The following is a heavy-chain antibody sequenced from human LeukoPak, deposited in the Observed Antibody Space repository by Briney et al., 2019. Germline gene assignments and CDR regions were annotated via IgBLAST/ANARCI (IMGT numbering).Heavy chain of an antibody. CDR1: GFTVSNNY. J-gene: IGHJ3*02. Sequence: GGSLRLSCAASGFTVSNNYMSWVRQAPGKGLEWVSISYSDSNTNYADSVKGRFTISRDTSQNTLSLQMNSLRAEDTAVYYCVRKNRDFNAAFDIWGQGTVVTVSS. CDR3: VRKNRDFNAAFDI. V-gene: IGHV3-53*01. D-gene: IGHD1-14*01. CDR2: SYSDSNT.